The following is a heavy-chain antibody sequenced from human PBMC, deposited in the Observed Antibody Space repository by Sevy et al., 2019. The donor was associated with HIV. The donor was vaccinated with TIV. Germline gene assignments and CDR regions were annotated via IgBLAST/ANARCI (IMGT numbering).Heavy chain of an antibody. CDR1: GFTFSNFC. CDR3: VKEGGVTGTGGDC. D-gene: IGHD1-1*01. V-gene: IGHV3-30*02. Sequence: GGSLRLSCAASGFTFSNFCMHWVRQAPGKGLEWVSFIQYDGSHKYYTDSVKGRLTISRDNSKNTLYLQMNSLRAEDTAVYYCVKEGGVTGTGGDCWGQGTLVTVSS. CDR2: IQYDGSHK. J-gene: IGHJ4*02.